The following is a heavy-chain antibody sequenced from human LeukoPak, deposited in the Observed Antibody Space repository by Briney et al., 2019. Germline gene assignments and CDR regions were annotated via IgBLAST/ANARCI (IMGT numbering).Heavy chain of an antibody. CDR2: IYYSGST. D-gene: IGHD3-9*01. Sequence: SETLSLTCTVSGGSISSSSYYWGWIRQPPGKGLEWIGSIYYSGSTYYNPSPKSRVTISVDTSKNQFSLKLSSVTAADTAVYYCATYYDILTGYYPFFDYWGQGTLVTVSS. CDR3: ATYYDILTGYYPFFDY. J-gene: IGHJ4*02. CDR1: GGSISSSSYY. V-gene: IGHV4-39*07.